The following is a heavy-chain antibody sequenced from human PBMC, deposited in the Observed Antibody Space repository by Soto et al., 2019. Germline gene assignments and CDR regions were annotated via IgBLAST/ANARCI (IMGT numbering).Heavy chain of an antibody. CDR1: GYTFTGYY. D-gene: IGHD3-10*01. V-gene: IGHV1-2*04. J-gene: IGHJ3*02. CDR3: ARGITMVRGVLLDAFDI. CDR2: INPNSGGT. Sequence: QVQLVQSGAEVKKPGVSVKVSCKASGYTFTGYYMHWVRQAPGQGLEWMGWINPNSGGTNYAQKLQGWVTMTRDTSISTAYMELSRLRSDDTAVYYCARGITMVRGVLLDAFDIWGQGTMVTVSS.